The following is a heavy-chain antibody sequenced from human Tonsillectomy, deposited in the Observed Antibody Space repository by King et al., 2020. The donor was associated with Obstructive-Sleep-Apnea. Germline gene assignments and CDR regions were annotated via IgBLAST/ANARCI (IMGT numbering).Heavy chain of an antibody. Sequence: VQLQQWGAGLLKPSETLSLPCAVYGGSFSGYYWSWIRQPPGKGLEWIGEINHSGSTNYNPSLKSRVTISVDTSKNQFSLKLSSVTAADTAVYYCARGLPTGYFDYWGQGTLVTVSS. CDR3: ARGLPTGYFDY. J-gene: IGHJ4*02. V-gene: IGHV4-34*01. D-gene: IGHD1-14*01. CDR2: INHSGST. CDR1: GGSFSGYY.